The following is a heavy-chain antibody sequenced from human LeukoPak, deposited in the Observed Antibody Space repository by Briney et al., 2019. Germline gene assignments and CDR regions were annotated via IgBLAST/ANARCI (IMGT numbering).Heavy chain of an antibody. J-gene: IGHJ4*02. CDR3: PTSQLVCFCGFIFFRHFHR. CDR1: GFTFTNYA. D-gene: IGHD2-21*01. Sequence: GDSLRLSCAASGFTFTNYAMTWVRQAPGKGLEWVSATTEGGEPAFYADSVKGRFTIYRDNSKNTLYLQMNSLRAEDTGVYYCPTSQLVCFCGFIFFRHFHRWGQEPLVPSAS. V-gene: IGHV3-23*01. CDR2: TTEGGEPA.